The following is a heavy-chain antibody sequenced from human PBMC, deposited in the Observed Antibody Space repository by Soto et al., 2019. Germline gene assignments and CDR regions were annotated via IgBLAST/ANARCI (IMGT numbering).Heavy chain of an antibody. D-gene: IGHD1-7*01. CDR3: AKGGLTGTTPLDV. J-gene: IGHJ6*02. CDR1: GFTFDDYA. Sequence: QPGGSLRLSCAASGFTFDDYAMHWVRQAPGKGLEWVSLISWDGGSTYYADSVKGRFTISRDNSKNSLYLQMNSLRAEDTALYYCAKGGLTGTTPLDVWGQGTTVTVSS. V-gene: IGHV3-43D*04. CDR2: ISWDGGST.